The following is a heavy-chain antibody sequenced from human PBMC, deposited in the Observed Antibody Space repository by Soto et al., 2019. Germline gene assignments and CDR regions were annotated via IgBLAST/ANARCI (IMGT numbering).Heavy chain of an antibody. D-gene: IGHD2-21*02. CDR1: GYTLTELS. Sequence: GASVKVSCKVSGYTLTELSMHWVRQAPGKGLERMGGFDPEDGETIYAQKFQGRVTMTEDTSTDTAYMELSSLRSEDTAVYYCATAGSVVTPRPADYWGQGTLVTVSS. J-gene: IGHJ4*02. V-gene: IGHV1-24*01. CDR2: FDPEDGET. CDR3: ATAGSVVTPRPADY.